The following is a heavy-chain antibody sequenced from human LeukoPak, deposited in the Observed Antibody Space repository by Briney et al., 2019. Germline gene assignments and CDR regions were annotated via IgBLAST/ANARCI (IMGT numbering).Heavy chain of an antibody. CDR2: ISSSSSYI. J-gene: IGHJ3*02. CDR3: AKILGYCSSTSCSDAFDI. CDR1: GFTFDDYA. Sequence: GGSLRLSCAASGFTFDDYAMHWVRQAPGKGLEWVSSISSSSSYIYYADSVKGRFTISRDNAKNSLYLQMNSLRAEDTAVYYCAKILGYCSSTSCSDAFDIWGQGTMVTVSS. D-gene: IGHD2-2*01. V-gene: IGHV3-21*01.